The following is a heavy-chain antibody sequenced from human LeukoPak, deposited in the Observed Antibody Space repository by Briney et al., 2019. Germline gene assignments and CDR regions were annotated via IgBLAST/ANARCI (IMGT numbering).Heavy chain of an antibody. CDR1: GYTYTSYG. D-gene: IGHD2-15*01. CDR3: ARAADDCSGGSCYVSFDY. CDR2: ISAYNGNT. V-gene: IGHV1-18*01. Sequence: ASVKVSCKASGYTYTSYGINWVGQPAGQELEWMGCISAYNGNTNYARRLQGRVTMTTDTSTSTDYMELRSLRSDDTGVYYCARAADDCSGGSCYVSFDYWGQGTLVTVSS. J-gene: IGHJ4*02.